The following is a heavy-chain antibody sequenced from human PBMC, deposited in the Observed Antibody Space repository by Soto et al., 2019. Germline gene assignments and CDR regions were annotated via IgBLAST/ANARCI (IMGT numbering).Heavy chain of an antibody. CDR3: ATVGRGHSYEY. Sequence: EVQLVESGGGLVQPGGSLRLSCAASGLTFSHYTMNWVRQAPGKGLEWVSYISSSSNTKHYADSVKGRFTISRDNAKNTVYLPMNSLRDEDTAVDYCATVGRGHSYEYWGQGTLVTVSS. CDR2: ISSSSNTK. CDR1: GLTFSHYT. D-gene: IGHD5-18*01. J-gene: IGHJ4*02. V-gene: IGHV3-48*02.